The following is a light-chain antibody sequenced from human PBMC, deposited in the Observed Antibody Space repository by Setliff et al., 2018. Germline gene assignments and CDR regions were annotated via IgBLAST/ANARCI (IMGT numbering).Light chain of an antibody. V-gene: IGLV1-40*01. CDR1: SSNIGTGYD. CDR2: GNN. J-gene: IGLJ1*01. CDR3: QSYDSSLSAYV. Sequence: QSVLTQPPSVSGAPGQRVTISCAGRSSNIGTGYDVHWYQQLPGTAPKLLIYGNNIWPSGVPDRFSGSQSGTSASLAITGLHSEDEADYYCQSYDSSLSAYVFGTGTKVTVL.